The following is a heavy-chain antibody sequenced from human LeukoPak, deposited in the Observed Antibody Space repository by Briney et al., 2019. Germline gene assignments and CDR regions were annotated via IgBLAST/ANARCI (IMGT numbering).Heavy chain of an antibody. Sequence: GGSLRLSCAASGFTFSNYAMAWVRQAPGKGLQWVSAIGGSGGTTFYADSVNDRFTISRDNSKNTLYLQMNSLRAEDTAVYYCARDSGDAFDIWGQGTMVTVSS. V-gene: IGHV3-23*01. CDR1: GFTFSNYA. CDR2: IGGSGGTT. J-gene: IGHJ3*02. CDR3: ARDSGDAFDI. D-gene: IGHD1-1*01.